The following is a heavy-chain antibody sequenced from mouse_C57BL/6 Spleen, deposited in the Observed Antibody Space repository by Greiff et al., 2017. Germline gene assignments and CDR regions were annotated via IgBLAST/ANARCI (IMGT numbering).Heavy chain of an antibody. CDR3: ARSVLPYYAMDY. CDR2: IRNKANGYTT. CDR1: GFTFTDYY. Sequence: EVQLVESGGGLVQPGGSLSLSCAASGFTFTDYYMSWVRQPPGKALEWLGFIRNKANGYTTEYSASVKGRFTISRDNSQSILYLQMNALRAEDSATYYCARSVLPYYAMDYWGQGTSVTVSS. D-gene: IGHD2-10*01. J-gene: IGHJ4*01. V-gene: IGHV7-3*01.